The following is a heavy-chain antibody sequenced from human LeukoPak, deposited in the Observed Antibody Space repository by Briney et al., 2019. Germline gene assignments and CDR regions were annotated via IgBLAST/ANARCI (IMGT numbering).Heavy chain of an antibody. J-gene: IGHJ4*02. Sequence: GGSLRLSCAASGFTFSSYGMHWVRQAPGKGLEGVAVISYDGRNKDYADSVKGRFTISRDNSKNTLYLQMNSLRAEDTAVYYCAKDRYGSGIGYFDYWGQGTLVTVSS. CDR2: ISYDGRNK. CDR3: AKDRYGSGIGYFDY. D-gene: IGHD3-10*01. V-gene: IGHV3-30*18. CDR1: GFTFSSYG.